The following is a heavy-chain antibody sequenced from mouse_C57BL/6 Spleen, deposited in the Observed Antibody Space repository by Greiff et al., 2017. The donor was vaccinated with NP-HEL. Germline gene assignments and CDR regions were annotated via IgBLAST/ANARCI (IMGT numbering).Heavy chain of an antibody. CDR3: ARGYDYDGYYFDY. J-gene: IGHJ2*01. V-gene: IGHV1-64*01. CDR1: GYTFTSYW. D-gene: IGHD2-4*01. Sequence: QVQLKQPGAELVKPGASVKLSCKASGYTFTSYWMHWVKQRPGQGLEWIGMIHPNSGSTNYNEKFKSKATLTVDKSSSTAYMQLSSLTSEDSAVYYCARGYDYDGYYFDYWGQGTTLTVSS. CDR2: IHPNSGST.